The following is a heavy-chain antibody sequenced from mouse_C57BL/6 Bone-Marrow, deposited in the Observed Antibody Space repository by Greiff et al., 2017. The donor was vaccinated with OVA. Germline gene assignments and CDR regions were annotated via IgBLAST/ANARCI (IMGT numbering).Heavy chain of an antibody. J-gene: IGHJ2*01. V-gene: IGHV1-26*01. D-gene: IGHD2-3*01. CDR1: GYTFTDYY. CDR2: INPNNGGT. Sequence: EVQLQQSGPELVKPGASVKISCKASGYTFTDYYMNWVKQSHGKSLEWIGDINPNNGGTSYNQKFKGKATLTVDKSSSTAYMELRSLTSEDSAVYYCARGDGYYCGYWGQGTTLTVSS. CDR3: ARGDGYYCGY.